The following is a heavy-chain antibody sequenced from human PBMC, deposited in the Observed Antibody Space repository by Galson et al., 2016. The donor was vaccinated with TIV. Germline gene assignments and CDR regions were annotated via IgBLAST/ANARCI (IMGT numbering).Heavy chain of an antibody. D-gene: IGHD3-22*01. J-gene: IGHJ4*02. CDR2: IDWDDDK. V-gene: IGHV2-70*11. Sequence: PALVKPTQTLTLTCTFSGFSLNTDGMCVNWIRQPPGKALEWLARIDWDDDKSYTSSLETRLTISKDTSKNQVVLTMTNMDPVDTATYYCARISGYYDSSGHYIPRSFDYWGQGNLVTVSS. CDR1: GFSLNTDGMC. CDR3: ARISGYYDSSGHYIPRSFDY.